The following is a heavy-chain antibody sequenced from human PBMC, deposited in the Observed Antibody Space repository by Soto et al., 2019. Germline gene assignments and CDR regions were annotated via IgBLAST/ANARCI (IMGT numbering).Heavy chain of an antibody. CDR3: ARDAPYYYDSSGANSYGMDV. Sequence: WGTLRLSCSASGFTFSSYEMNWVRQAPGKGLEWVSYISSSGSTIYYADSVKGRFTISRDNAKNSLYLQMNSLRDEDKAVYYCARDAPYYYDSSGANSYGMDVWGQGNTVTVSS. CDR2: ISSSGSTI. D-gene: IGHD3-22*01. V-gene: IGHV3-48*03. J-gene: IGHJ6*02. CDR1: GFTFSSYE.